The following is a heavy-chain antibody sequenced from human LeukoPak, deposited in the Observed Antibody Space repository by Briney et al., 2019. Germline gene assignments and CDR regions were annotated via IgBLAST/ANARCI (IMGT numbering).Heavy chain of an antibody. J-gene: IGHJ4*02. CDR1: GGSISSYY. V-gene: IGHV4-59*01. CDR2: IYYSGST. D-gene: IGHD5-24*01. Sequence: SETLSLTCTVSGGSISSYYWSWMRQPPGKGLEWIGYIYYSGSTNYNSSLKSRVTISVDTSKNQFSLKLSSVTAADTAVYYCAREGRDGYNSYYFDYWGQGTLVTVSS. CDR3: AREGRDGYNSYYFDY.